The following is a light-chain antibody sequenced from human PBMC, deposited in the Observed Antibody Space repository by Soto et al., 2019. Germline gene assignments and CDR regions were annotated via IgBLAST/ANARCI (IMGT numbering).Light chain of an antibody. CDR1: QSVSSN. CDR3: QQYNNWPRLT. CDR2: GAS. Sequence: ERVMTQSPATLSVSPCEIATLSCSTSQSVSSNLAWYQQKPGQAPRLLIYGASTRATGIPARFSGSGSGTEFTLTISSLQSEDFAVYYCQQYNNWPRLTFGGGTKVDIK. V-gene: IGKV3-15*01. J-gene: IGKJ4*01.